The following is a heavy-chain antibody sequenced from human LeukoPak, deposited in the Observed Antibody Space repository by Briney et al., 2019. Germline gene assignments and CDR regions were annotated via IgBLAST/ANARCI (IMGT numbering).Heavy chain of an antibody. Sequence: ASVKVSCKASAYTLTGHYMHWVRQAPGQGLEWMGWINPNSGGTNYAQKFQGRVTMTRDTSISTAYMELSRLRSDDTAVYYCARDYYDSSVYVYNRGPGTLVTVSS. J-gene: IGHJ4*02. D-gene: IGHD3-22*01. CDR2: INPNSGGT. CDR3: ARDYYDSSVYVYN. V-gene: IGHV1-2*02. CDR1: AYTLTGHY.